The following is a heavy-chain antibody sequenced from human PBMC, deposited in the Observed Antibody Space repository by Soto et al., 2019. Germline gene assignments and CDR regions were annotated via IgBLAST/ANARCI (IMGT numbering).Heavy chain of an antibody. CDR3: ARAVLPATAPFDY. V-gene: IGHV4-59*01. Sequence: QVQLQESGPRLVKPSETLSLTCIVSGGSISNYYWSWIRQPPGKELEWIGYIYYSGGTNYNPSLQNRVTISVDTSKNQFSLKLSSVTAADTAVYYCARAVLPATAPFDYWGQGTLVTVSS. CDR2: IYYSGGT. D-gene: IGHD2-2*01. CDR1: GGSISNYY. J-gene: IGHJ4*02.